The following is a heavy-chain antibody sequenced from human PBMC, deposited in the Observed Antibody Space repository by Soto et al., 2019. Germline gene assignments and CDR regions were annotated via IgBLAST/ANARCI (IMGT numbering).Heavy chain of an antibody. CDR2: ISYDGSDK. V-gene: IGHV3-30*03. J-gene: IGHJ6*01. CDR3: ARDRGFGDTGVATLALDV. D-gene: IGHD5-18*01. CDR1: GFTFSSYG. Sequence: GGSLRLSCAASGFTFSSYGMHWIRQAPGKGLEWVALISYDGSDKYYVDSVKGRFTISRDNAKNSLYLQMNSLRAEDTAVYYCARDRGFGDTGVATLALDVWGQGTTVTVSS.